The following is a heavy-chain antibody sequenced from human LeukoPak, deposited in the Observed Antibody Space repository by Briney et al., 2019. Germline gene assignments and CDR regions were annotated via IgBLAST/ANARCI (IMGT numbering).Heavy chain of an antibody. CDR3: ARTRSWLPFEY. V-gene: IGHV4-4*07. Sequence: PSETLSLTCTVSGGSIRSFYWSWVRQPAGKGLEWIGRINTSGNTNYNPSLKSRVTMSIDTSKNQFSLKLSSMTAADTAVYYCARTRSWLPFEYWGQGTLVTVSS. J-gene: IGHJ4*02. CDR1: GGSIRSFY. CDR2: INTSGNT. D-gene: IGHD5-12*01.